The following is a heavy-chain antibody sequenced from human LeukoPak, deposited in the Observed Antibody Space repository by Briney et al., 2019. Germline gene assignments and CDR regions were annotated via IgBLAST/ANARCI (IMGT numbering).Heavy chain of an antibody. J-gene: IGHJ4*02. D-gene: IGHD3-22*01. Sequence: ASVKVSCKVSGYTLTELSMHWVRQAPGKGLEWMGGFDPEHGKTIYAQKFQGRVTMTGDTSTDTAYMELSSLRSEDTAVYYCATDLPRYYDSTSMLSSYWGQGTLVTVSS. CDR2: FDPEHGKT. CDR3: ATDLPRYYDSTSMLSSY. CDR1: GYTLTELS. V-gene: IGHV1-24*01.